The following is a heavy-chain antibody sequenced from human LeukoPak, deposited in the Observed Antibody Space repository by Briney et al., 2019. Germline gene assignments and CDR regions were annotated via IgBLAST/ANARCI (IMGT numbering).Heavy chain of an antibody. CDR3: VRVTGGSSYSFDN. Sequence: GRSLRLSCAASGFTFSSYVRYWVRQAPGKGLQWVAVTSYDGRDNDYADSVNGRFTISRDNSKNTVYLQMNRLRAEDTAVYYCVRVTGGSSYSFDNWGQGTLVTVSS. CDR1: GFTFSSYV. J-gene: IGHJ4*02. V-gene: IGHV3-30*04. CDR2: TSYDGRDN. D-gene: IGHD6-6*01.